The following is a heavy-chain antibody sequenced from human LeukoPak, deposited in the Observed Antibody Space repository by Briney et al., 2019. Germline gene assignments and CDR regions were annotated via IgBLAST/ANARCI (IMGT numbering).Heavy chain of an antibody. D-gene: IGHD6-19*01. Sequence: GESLKISCKGSGYTFTSYWIAWGRRMPGKGLEWRGIIYPDDCDTRYSPSFQGQVTISADKSTSTAYLQWRSLKASDTAIYYCARQWLAHDAFDIWGQGTMVTVS. V-gene: IGHV5-51*01. CDR3: ARQWLAHDAFDI. J-gene: IGHJ3*02. CDR2: IYPDDCDT. CDR1: GYTFTSYW.